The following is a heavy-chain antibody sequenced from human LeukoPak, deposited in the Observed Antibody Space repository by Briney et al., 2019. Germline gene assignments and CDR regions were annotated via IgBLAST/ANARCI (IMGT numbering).Heavy chain of an antibody. CDR1: GFTFTTYD. J-gene: IGHJ6*03. CDR2: IIGSGGST. D-gene: IGHD3-10*01. V-gene: IGHV3-23*01. Sequence: PGGTLRLSCAASGFTFTTYDMSWVRQAPGKGLEWVSAIIGSGGSTYYADSLKGRFTISRDNAKNSLYLQMDSLRAEDTAVYYCARDPWHYSHYMDVWGKGTTVTVSS. CDR3: ARDPWHYSHYMDV.